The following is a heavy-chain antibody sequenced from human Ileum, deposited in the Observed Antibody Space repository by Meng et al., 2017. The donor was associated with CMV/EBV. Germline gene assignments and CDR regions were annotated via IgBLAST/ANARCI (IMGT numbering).Heavy chain of an antibody. CDR2: INHSGST. Sequence: QVQRQQRGVGPLKPSETLSLPCAVYGGFFSGYYWNWIRQPPGRGLEWIGEINHSGSTNYNPSLKSRVTISVDTSKNQFSLKLSSVTAADTAVYYCATRRTPYGDYEYFQHWGQGTLVTVSS. D-gene: IGHD4-17*01. CDR1: GGFFSGYY. CDR3: ATRRTPYGDYEYFQH. J-gene: IGHJ1*01. V-gene: IGHV4-34*01.